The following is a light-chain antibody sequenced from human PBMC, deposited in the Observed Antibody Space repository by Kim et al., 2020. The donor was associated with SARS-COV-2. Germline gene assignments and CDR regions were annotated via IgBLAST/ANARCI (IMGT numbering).Light chain of an antibody. Sequence: DIQMTQSPSSLSASVGDRVTITCRASQGINDYLAWYQQKPGKVPKVLIYGASTLQSGVPSRFSGSGFGTDFTLTISSLQPEDVATYYCQKYNSAPLTFGGGTKVDIK. CDR3: QKYNSAPLT. V-gene: IGKV1-27*01. CDR2: GAS. CDR1: QGINDY. J-gene: IGKJ4*01.